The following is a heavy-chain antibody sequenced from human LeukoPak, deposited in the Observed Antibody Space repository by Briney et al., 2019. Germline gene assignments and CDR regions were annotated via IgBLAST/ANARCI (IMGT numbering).Heavy chain of an antibody. CDR1: GFTFDDYT. CDR2: ISWAGGST. CDR3: AKDWGPPFHKSIDY. D-gene: IGHD3-16*01. V-gene: IGHV3-43*01. Sequence: GGSLRLSCAASGFTFDDYTMHWVRQAPGKGLKELSFISWAGGSTNYADSVNGRFTISRDNSKNSLYLQMNSLRTEDTALYYCAKDWGPPFHKSIDYWGQGTLVTVSS. J-gene: IGHJ4*02.